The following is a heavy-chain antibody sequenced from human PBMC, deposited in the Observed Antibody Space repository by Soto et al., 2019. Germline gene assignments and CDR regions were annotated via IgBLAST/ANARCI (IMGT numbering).Heavy chain of an antibody. CDR2: IYYSGST. J-gene: IGHJ5*02. CDR3: ASYGSSSDPRFDP. CDR1: GGSISSYY. Sequence: QVQLQESGPGLVKPSETLSLTCTVSGGSISSYYWSWIRQPPGKGLEWIGYIYYSGSTNYNPSLNSRVTISVDSSTNQFYLKLSSLTAADTAVYYCASYGSSSDPRFDPWGQGTLVTVSS. D-gene: IGHD3-10*01. V-gene: IGHV4-59*01.